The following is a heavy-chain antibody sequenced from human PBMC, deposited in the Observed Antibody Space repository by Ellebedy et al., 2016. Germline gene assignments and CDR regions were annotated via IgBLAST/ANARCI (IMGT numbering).Heavy chain of an antibody. CDR3: AREEIQYSYYYMDV. Sequence: ASVKVSCXASGYTCTSYDINWVRQATGQGLEWMGWMNPNSGNTGYAQKFQGRVTMTRNTSISTAYMELSSLRSEDTSVYYCAREEIQYSYYYMDVWGKGTTVTVSS. J-gene: IGHJ6*03. CDR1: GYTCTSYD. V-gene: IGHV1-8*01. D-gene: IGHD4-11*01. CDR2: MNPNSGNT.